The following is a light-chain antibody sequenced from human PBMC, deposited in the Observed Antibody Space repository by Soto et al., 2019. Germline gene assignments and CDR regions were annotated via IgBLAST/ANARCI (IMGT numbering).Light chain of an antibody. CDR1: ENIGTY. J-gene: IGKJ4*01. Sequence: DIQMSQSPSSLSASVGDRVTITCRASENIGTYLNWYQHRRGQAPILLISSASDLQSGVPPRFLGSVSGTEFTLTINRLQPDDFATYYCQQSLTTPLSFGGGTRVEI. CDR3: QQSLTTPLS. CDR2: SAS. V-gene: IGKV1-39*01.